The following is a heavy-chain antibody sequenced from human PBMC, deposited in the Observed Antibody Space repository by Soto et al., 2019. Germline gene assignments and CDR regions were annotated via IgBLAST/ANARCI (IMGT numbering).Heavy chain of an antibody. V-gene: IGHV1-69*08. J-gene: IGHJ6*03. CDR1: GGTFSSYT. CDR3: AREGLTIFGVTPKSWYMDV. D-gene: IGHD3-3*01. Sequence: QVQLVQSGAEVKKPGSSVKVSCTASGGTFSSYTISWVRQAPGQGLEWMGRIIPILGIANYAQKFQGRVTITADKSTSTAYMELSSLRSEDTAVYYCAREGLTIFGVTPKSWYMDVWGKGTTVTVSS. CDR2: IIPILGIA.